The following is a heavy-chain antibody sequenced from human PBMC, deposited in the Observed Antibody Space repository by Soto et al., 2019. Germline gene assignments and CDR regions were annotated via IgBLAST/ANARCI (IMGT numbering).Heavy chain of an antibody. D-gene: IGHD4-4*01. J-gene: IGHJ2*01. Sequence: QVQLVESGGGVIQPGRSLRLSCAASGFTFSSYAMHWVRQAPGKGLEWVAVISYAGSNKYYTEYVKGRFTISRDNSKNTLYLQMNSLRAEDTAVYYCARPLWRDDYNWGYFDLWGRGTLVTVSS. CDR3: ARPLWRDDYNWGYFDL. V-gene: IGHV3-30-3*01. CDR1: GFTFSSYA. CDR2: ISYAGSNK.